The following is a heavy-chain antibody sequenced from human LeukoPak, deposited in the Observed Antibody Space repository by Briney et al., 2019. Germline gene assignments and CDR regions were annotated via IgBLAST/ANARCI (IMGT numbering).Heavy chain of an antibody. D-gene: IGHD3-22*01. CDR2: MYSGGST. V-gene: IGHV3-53*01. Sequence: PGGSLRLSCAASGFTVSNNYMSWVRQAPGKGLEWVSVMYSGGSTNYADSVKGRFIISRDDSKNILDLQMNSLKAEDTAVYYCARGNYASTGPGALDTWGQGTMVTVSS. CDR3: ARGNYASTGPGALDT. CDR1: GFTVSNNY. J-gene: IGHJ3*02.